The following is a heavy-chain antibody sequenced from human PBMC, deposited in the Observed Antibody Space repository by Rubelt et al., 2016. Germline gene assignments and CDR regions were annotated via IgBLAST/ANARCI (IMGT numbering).Heavy chain of an antibody. Sequence: AISGSGGSTYYADSVKGRFTISRDNSKNTLYLQMNSLRAEDTAVYYCAKDKWAVAGTLRIAFDIWGQGTMVTVSS. CDR3: AKDKWAVAGTLRIAFDI. J-gene: IGHJ3*02. D-gene: IGHD6-19*01. CDR2: ISGSGGST. V-gene: IGHV3-23*01.